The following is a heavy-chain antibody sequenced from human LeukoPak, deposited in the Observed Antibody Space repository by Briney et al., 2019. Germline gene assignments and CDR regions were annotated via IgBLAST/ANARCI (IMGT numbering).Heavy chain of an antibody. CDR2: IYYSGST. V-gene: IGHV4-39*01. CDR3: ARGAYYDFWSGYYGNWFDP. CDR1: GGSISSSSYY. Sequence: PSETLSLTCTVSGGSISSSSYYWGWIRQPPGKGLEWIGSIYYSGSTYYNPSLKSRVTISVDTSKNQFSLKLSSVTAADTAVYYCARGAYYDFWSGYYGNWFDPWGQGTLVTVSS. J-gene: IGHJ5*02. D-gene: IGHD3-3*01.